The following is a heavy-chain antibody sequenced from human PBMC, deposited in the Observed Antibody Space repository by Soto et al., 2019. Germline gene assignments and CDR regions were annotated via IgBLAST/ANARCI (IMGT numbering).Heavy chain of an antibody. D-gene: IGHD3-22*01. V-gene: IGHV1-69*13. CDR1: GGTSSSYA. CDR3: ARESFSYYCDSSGSVRGAFDI. J-gene: IGHJ3*02. Sequence: SVKVSCKASGGTSSSYAISWVRQAPGQGLEWMGGIIPIFGTANYAQKFQGRVTITADESTSTAYMELSSLRSEDTAVYYCARESFSYYCDSSGSVRGAFDIWGQGTMVTVSS. CDR2: IIPIFGTA.